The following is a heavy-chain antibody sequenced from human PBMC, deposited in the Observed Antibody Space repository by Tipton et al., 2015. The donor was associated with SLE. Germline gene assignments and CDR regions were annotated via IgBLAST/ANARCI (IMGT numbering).Heavy chain of an antibody. CDR1: GGSFSGYY. D-gene: IGHD3-3*01. J-gene: IGHJ3*02. CDR2: IYHSGST. Sequence: TLSLTCAVYGGSFSGYYWSWIRQPPGKGLEWIGSIYHSGSTYYNPSLKSRVTISVDTSKNQFSLKLSSVTAADTAVYYCARAPTIFGPDAFDIWGQGTMVTVSS. V-gene: IGHV4-34*01. CDR3: ARAPTIFGPDAFDI.